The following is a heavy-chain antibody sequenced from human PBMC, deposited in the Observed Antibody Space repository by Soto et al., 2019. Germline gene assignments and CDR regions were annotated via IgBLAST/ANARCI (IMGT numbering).Heavy chain of an antibody. V-gene: IGHV3-30*18. D-gene: IGHD2-15*01. J-gene: IGHJ4*02. CDR1: GFTFSSYG. Sequence: QVQLVESGGGVVQPGRSLRLSCAASGFTFSSYGMHWVRQAPGKGLEWVAVISYDGSNKYYADSVKGRFTISRDNSKNTLYLQMNSLGAEDTAVYYCAKDYSLRDPVVVVAATGYWGQGTLVTVSS. CDR3: AKDYSLRDPVVVVAATGY. CDR2: ISYDGSNK.